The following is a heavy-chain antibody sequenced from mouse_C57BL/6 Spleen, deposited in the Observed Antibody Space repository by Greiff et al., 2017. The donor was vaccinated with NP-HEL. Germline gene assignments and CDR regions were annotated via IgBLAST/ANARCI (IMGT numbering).Heavy chain of an antibody. CDR3: AKNKLGGLHYFDY. D-gene: IGHD4-1*01. CDR1: GFSLTSYG. CDR2: IWRGGST. V-gene: IGHV2-5*01. J-gene: IGHJ2*01. Sequence: VKLQESGPGLVQPSQRLSITCTVSGFSLTSYGVHWVRQSPGKGLEWLGVIWRGGSTDYNAAFMSRLSITKDNSKSQVFFKMNSLQADDTAIYYCAKNKLGGLHYFDYWGQGTTLTVSS.